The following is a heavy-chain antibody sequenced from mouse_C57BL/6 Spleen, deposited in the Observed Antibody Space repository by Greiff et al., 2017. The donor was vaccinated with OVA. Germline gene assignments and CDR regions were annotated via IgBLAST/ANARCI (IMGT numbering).Heavy chain of an antibody. CDR3: ARGGSYDGYFGV. J-gene: IGHJ1*03. D-gene: IGHD2-12*01. CDR2: IYPGSGST. Sequence: QVQLQQPGAELVKPGASVKMSCKASGYTFTSYWITWVQQRPGQGLEWIGDIYPGSGSTNYNEKFKSKATLTVDKSSSTAYLPLISLTSEDSAVYYCARGGSYDGYFGVWGTGATVTVSS. V-gene: IGHV1-55*01. CDR1: GYTFTSYW.